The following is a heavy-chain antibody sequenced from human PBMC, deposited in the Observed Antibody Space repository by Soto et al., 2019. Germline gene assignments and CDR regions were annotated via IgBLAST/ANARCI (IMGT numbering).Heavy chain of an antibody. CDR3: ARGLVTPLDYYDSSGYYYDWFDP. CDR2: IYYSGST. D-gene: IGHD3-22*01. Sequence: PSETLSLTCTVSGGSISSYYWSWIRQPPGKGLEWIGYIYYSGSTNYNPSLKSRVTISVDTSKNQFSLKLSSVTAADTAVYYCARGLVTPLDYYDSSGYYYDWFDPWGQGTLVTVSS. CDR1: GGSISSYY. J-gene: IGHJ5*02. V-gene: IGHV4-59*01.